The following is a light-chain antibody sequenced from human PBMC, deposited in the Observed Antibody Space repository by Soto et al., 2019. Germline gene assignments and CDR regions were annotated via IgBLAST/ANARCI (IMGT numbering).Light chain of an antibody. V-gene: IGLV2-11*01. CDR3: CSYVGSYISWV. Sequence: QSVLTQPRSVSGSPGQSVTISCTGTSSDVGGYNYVSWYRHHPGKAPKLIIYDVNKRPSGVPYRFSGSKSGNTASLTISGLQAEDEADYYCCSYVGSYISWVFGGGTKLTVL. J-gene: IGLJ3*02. CDR1: SSDVGGYNY. CDR2: DVN.